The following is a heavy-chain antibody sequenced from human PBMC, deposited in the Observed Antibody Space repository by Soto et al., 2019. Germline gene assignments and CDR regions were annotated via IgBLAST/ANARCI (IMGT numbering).Heavy chain of an antibody. Sequence: SVKVSCKASGGTFSSYAISWVRQAPGQGLEWMGGIIPIFGTANYAQKFQGRVTITADESTSTAYMELSSLRSEDTAVYYCARDRRHSSSWPSYDAFDIWGQGTMVTVSS. V-gene: IGHV1-69*13. CDR3: ARDRRHSSSWPSYDAFDI. J-gene: IGHJ3*02. D-gene: IGHD6-13*01. CDR1: GGTFSSYA. CDR2: IIPIFGTA.